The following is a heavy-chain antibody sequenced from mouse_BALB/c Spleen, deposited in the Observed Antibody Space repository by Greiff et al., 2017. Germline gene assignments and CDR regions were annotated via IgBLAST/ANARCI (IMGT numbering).Heavy chain of an antibody. CDR3: ARRRFYAMDY. CDR1: GYTFTDYA. CDR2: ISTYYGNT. V-gene: IGHV1-67*01. Sequence: VQLQQSGPELVRPGVSVKISCKGSGYTFTDYAMHWVKQSHAKSLEWIGVISTYYGNTNYNQKFKGKATMSVDKSSSTAYMDLARLTSEDSAIYYCARRRFYAMDYWGQGTSVTVSS. J-gene: IGHJ4*01.